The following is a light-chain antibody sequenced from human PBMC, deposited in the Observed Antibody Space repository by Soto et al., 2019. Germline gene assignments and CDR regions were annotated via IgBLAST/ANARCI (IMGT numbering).Light chain of an antibody. Sequence: DIQMTQSPSTLSASVGDRVTITCRASQSIGSWLAWYQQKPGKAPNLLIYKASSLETGVPSRFSGSGSGTEFTLTISSLQPDDFATYYCQQYNSYWTFGQGTKVDI. CDR3: QQYNSYWT. J-gene: IGKJ1*01. V-gene: IGKV1-5*03. CDR2: KAS. CDR1: QSIGSW.